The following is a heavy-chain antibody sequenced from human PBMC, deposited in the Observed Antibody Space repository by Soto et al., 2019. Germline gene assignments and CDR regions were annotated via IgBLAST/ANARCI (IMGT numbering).Heavy chain of an antibody. CDR2: IKSKNDGGTT. J-gene: IGHJ4*02. Sequence: PCGSLRLSCAASGFTFSNAWMSWVRQAPGKGLEWVGRIKSKNDGGTTDYAAPVKGRFTISRDDSKNTLYLQMNSLKTEDTAVYYCTTGITMIVVVAHDYWGKGT. D-gene: IGHD3-22*01. CDR1: GFTFSNAW. V-gene: IGHV3-15*01. CDR3: TTGITMIVVVAHDY.